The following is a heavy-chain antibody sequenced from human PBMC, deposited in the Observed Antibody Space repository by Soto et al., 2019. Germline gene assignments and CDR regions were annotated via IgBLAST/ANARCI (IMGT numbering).Heavy chain of an antibody. D-gene: IGHD3-9*01. Sequence: ESLMLYRKGSGYSFTSYWVSWVPQMPGKGPEWMGRIDPSDSYTNYSPSFQGHVTISADKSISTAYLQWSSLKASDTAMYYCERHVLVGGGYYDILTGYHHYYYYGMEVWGQGTTVTVSS. CDR2: IDPSDSYT. J-gene: IGHJ6*02. V-gene: IGHV5-10-1*01. CDR3: ERHVLVGGGYYDILTGYHHYYYYGMEV. CDR1: GYSFTSYW.